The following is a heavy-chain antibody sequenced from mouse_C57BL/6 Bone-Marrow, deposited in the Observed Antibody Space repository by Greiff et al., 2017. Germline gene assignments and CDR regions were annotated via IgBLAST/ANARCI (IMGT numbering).Heavy chain of an antibody. CDR2: IDPEIGDT. Sequence: EVQLQQSGAELVRPGASVKLSCTASGFNIKDDYIHWVKQRPEQGLEWIGWIDPEIGDTEYASKFQGKATITSDTSSNTAYRQLSSLTSEDTAVYYCASVDGNYVDFWGQGTPLTVAS. CDR3: ASVDGNYVDF. CDR1: GFNIKDDY. D-gene: IGHD2-3*01. J-gene: IGHJ2*01. V-gene: IGHV14-4*01.